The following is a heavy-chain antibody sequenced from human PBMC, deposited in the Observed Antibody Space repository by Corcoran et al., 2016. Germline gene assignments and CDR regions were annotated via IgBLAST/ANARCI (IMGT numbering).Heavy chain of an antibody. D-gene: IGHD6-19*01. V-gene: IGHV1-18*01. CDR3: ARTVTGYRSGWYLDD. CDR1: GYSFTSYG. CDR2: ISAYNGNT. J-gene: IGHJ4*02. Sequence: QVQLVQSGAEVKKPGASVTVSCKASGYSFTSYGISWVRQAPGPGLELMGWISAYNGNTNYAQKPQGRVTMTTDTSTSTAYMQLRCLRSDDTAVYYCARTVTGYRSGWYLDDWGQGTLVTVSS.